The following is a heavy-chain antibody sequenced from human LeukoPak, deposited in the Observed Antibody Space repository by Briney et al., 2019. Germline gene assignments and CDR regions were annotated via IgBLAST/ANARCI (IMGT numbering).Heavy chain of an antibody. V-gene: IGHV4-39*07. D-gene: IGHD6-19*01. CDR2: IYYSGST. CDR1: GFTFSSYG. Sequence: GSLRLSCAASGFTFSSYGMSWVRQAPGKGLEWIGSIYYSGSTYYNPSLKSRVTISVDTSKNQFSLKLSSVTAADTAVYYCARDLYSSGWFLPWFDPWGQGTLVTVSS. J-gene: IGHJ5*02. CDR3: ARDLYSSGWFLPWFDP.